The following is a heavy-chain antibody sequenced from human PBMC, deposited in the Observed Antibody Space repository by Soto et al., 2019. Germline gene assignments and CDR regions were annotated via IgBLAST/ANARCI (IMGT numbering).Heavy chain of an antibody. Sequence: EVQLVESGGGLVQPGGSLRLSCAASEFTFSGRSVHWVRQAPGKGLVWVSGIDQVGTDSTYADSVKGRFTSYRDDSKNTVYLRMNSMRVEDTSVYYCARGWFGPDAGGKGTAVTVSS. CDR1: EFTFSGRS. CDR2: IDQVGTDS. V-gene: IGHV3-74*01. D-gene: IGHD3-10*01. CDR3: ARGWFGPDA. J-gene: IGHJ6*03.